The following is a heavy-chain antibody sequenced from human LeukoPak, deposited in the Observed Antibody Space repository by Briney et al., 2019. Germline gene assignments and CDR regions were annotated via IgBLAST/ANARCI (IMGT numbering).Heavy chain of an antibody. CDR1: GFTFSTSA. CDR3: ARAIVGATTRSFDY. J-gene: IGHJ4*02. CDR2: ISTSGAST. V-gene: IGHV3-23*01. D-gene: IGHD1-26*01. Sequence: GGSLRLSCAASGFTFSTSAMNWVRQAPGKGLEWVSAISTSGASTYYADSVKGRFSISRDNSRNTLYLQMNSLRAEDTAVFYCARAIVGATTRSFDYWGQGTLVTVSS.